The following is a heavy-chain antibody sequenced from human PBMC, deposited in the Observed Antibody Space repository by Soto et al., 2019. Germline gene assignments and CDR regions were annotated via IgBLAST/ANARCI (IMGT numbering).Heavy chain of an antibody. CDR2: ISGSGGTT. J-gene: IGHJ5*02. Sequence: PGGSLRLSCAASGFTFSSYAMSWVRQAPGKGLDYVSTISGSGGTTYYADSVKGRFTISRDNSKNTLYLQMNSLRAEETAVYYWAKAFYPSGLKGGFDPWGKGTLVTVS. CDR3: AKAFYPSGLKGGFDP. CDR1: GFTFSSYA. D-gene: IGHD6-19*01. V-gene: IGHV3-23*01.